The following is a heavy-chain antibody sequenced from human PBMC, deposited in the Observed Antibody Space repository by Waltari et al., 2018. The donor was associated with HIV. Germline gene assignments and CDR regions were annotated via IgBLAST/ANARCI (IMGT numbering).Heavy chain of an antibody. J-gene: IGHJ4*02. CDR3: ARAGSLPV. CDR2: MSAYDGST. Sequence: QVQLVQSGAEVKEPGASVRVSCKASGYTFTNYGLSWVRQAPGQGLEWMGWMSAYDGSTNCAQRFQDRVTMTTDTATSTVYMELRNLTFDDTAVYYCARAGSLPVWGQGTQVTVSS. CDR1: GYTFTNYG. D-gene: IGHD3-10*01. V-gene: IGHV1-18*01.